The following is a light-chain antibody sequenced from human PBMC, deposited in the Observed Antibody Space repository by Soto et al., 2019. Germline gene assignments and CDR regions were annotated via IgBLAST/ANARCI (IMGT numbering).Light chain of an antibody. V-gene: IGLV2-14*01. Sequence: QSVLTQPASVSGSPGQSITISCTVGSSDVGGYEYVSWYQHHPGKAPKLIIYEVSHRPSGVSDRFSASKFGNTASLTISGLQAEDEADYYCSSHTSTRTLYVFGTGTKVTVL. CDR2: EVS. CDR3: SSHTSTRTLYV. CDR1: SSDVGGYEY. J-gene: IGLJ1*01.